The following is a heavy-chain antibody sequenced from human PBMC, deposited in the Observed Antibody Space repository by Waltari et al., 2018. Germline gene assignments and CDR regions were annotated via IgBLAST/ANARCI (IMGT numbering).Heavy chain of an antibody. J-gene: IGHJ6*03. CDR2: IRYDGSNK. D-gene: IGHD2-15*01. V-gene: IGHV3-30*02. Sequence: QVQLVESGGGVVQPGGSLRLSCAASGFTFSSYGMHWVRQAPGKGLEWVAFIRYDGSNKYYADSVKCRFTISRDNSKNTLYLQMNSLRAEDTAVYYCAKDLFNGLGYCSGGSCYSGYMDVWGKGTTVTVSS. CDR3: AKDLFNGLGYCSGGSCYSGYMDV. CDR1: GFTFSSYG.